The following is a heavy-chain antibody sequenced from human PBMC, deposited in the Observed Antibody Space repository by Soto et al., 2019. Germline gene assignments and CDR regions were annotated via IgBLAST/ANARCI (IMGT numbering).Heavy chain of an antibody. CDR3: ARDLVVAATNYYYYYGMDV. V-gene: IGHV6-1*01. CDR2: TYYRSKWYN. Sequence: SQTLSLTCVISGDSVSSNSAAWNWIRQSPSRGLEWLGRTYYRSKWYNDYAVSVKSRITINPDTSKNQFSLQLNSVTPEDTAVYYCARDLVVAATNYYYYYGMDVWGQGTTVTVSS. D-gene: IGHD2-15*01. CDR1: GDSVSSNSAA. J-gene: IGHJ6*02.